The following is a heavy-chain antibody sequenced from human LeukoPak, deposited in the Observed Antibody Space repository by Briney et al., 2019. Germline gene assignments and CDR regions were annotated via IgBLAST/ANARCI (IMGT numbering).Heavy chain of an antibody. CDR1: GFTFGIYR. CDR3: ARSFKVDY. CDR2: INQGGSEK. J-gene: IGHJ4*02. Sequence: GGSLRLSCAASGFTFGIYRMTWVRQAPGKGLEWVATINQGGSEKYYVDSVKGRFTISRDYTRNLLFLQMNSLRVEDTAVHYCARSFKVDYWGQGTLVIVSS. V-gene: IGHV3-7*03.